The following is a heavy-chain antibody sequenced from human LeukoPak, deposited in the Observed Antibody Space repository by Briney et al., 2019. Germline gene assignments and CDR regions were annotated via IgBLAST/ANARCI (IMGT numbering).Heavy chain of an antibody. CDR2: INPNGGGT. V-gene: IGHV1-46*01. Sequence: ASVKVSCKASGYTFTTYYVHWVRQAPGQGLEWMGIINPNGGGTSYAQKFQGRVIMTRDTSTSTVHMELSSLRSEDTAVYYCARADDRIAVAGMSYFQHWGQGTLVTVSS. D-gene: IGHD6-19*01. J-gene: IGHJ1*01. CDR1: GYTFTTYY. CDR3: ARADDRIAVAGMSYFQH.